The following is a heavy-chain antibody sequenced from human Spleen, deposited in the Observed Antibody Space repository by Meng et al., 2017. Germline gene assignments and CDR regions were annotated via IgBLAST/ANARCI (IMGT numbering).Heavy chain of an antibody. Sequence: QVQLHQWGAGLLKPSETLSLTCAGYGGSFSGYYWSWIRQPPGKGLEWIGEINHSGSTNYNPSLKSRVTISVDTSKNQFSLKLSSVTAADTAVYYCARGPKIYGGNSGALGYWGQGTLVTVSS. D-gene: IGHD4-23*01. CDR1: GGSFSGYY. CDR2: INHSGST. V-gene: IGHV4-34*01. CDR3: ARGPKIYGGNSGALGY. J-gene: IGHJ4*02.